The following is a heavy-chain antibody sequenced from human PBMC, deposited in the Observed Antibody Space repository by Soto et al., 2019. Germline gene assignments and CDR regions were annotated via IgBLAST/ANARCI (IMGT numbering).Heavy chain of an antibody. D-gene: IGHD1-1*01. J-gene: IGHJ4*02. CDR2: INEDGSEK. Sequence: PGGSLRLSCSASGFTFSSYAMHWVRQAPGKGLEWVANINEDGSEKYYVDSVKGRFTISRDNAKNSLYLQMNSLRAEDTALFYCARGDNPEYWGQGTLVTVSS. CDR1: GFTFSSYA. V-gene: IGHV3-7*01. CDR3: ARGDNPEY.